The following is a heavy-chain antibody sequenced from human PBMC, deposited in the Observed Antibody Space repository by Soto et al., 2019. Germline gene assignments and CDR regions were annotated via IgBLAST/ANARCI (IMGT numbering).Heavy chain of an antibody. V-gene: IGHV3-11*01. CDR1: GFTFSDYY. J-gene: IGHJ4*02. CDR3: ARVITGTTADPDY. Sequence: LRLSCAASGFTFSDYYMSWIRQAPGKGLEWVSYISSSGSTIYYADSVKGRFTISRDNAKNSLYLQMNSLRAEDTAVYYCARVITGTTADPDYWGQGTLVTVSS. CDR2: ISSSGSTI. D-gene: IGHD1-7*01.